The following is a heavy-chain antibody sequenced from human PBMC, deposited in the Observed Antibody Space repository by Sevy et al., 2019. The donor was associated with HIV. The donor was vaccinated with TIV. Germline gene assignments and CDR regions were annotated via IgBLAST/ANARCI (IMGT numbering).Heavy chain of an antibody. V-gene: IGHV4-39*01. J-gene: IGHJ2*01. CDR3: VRQSKAAPLHWYFDL. CDR2: IYYSGST. CDR1: GDSISSSSHY. D-gene: IGHD6-13*01. Sequence: SETLSLTCNVSGDSISSSSHYWGWVRQPPGKGLEWIGSIYYSGSTYYNPSLKSRVTIFEDTSKSQFSLNLNSVTVADTAIYYCVRQSKAAPLHWYFDLWGRGTLVTVSS.